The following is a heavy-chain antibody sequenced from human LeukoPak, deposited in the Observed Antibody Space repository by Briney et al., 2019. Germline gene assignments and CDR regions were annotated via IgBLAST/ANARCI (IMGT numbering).Heavy chain of an antibody. D-gene: IGHD1-1*01. V-gene: IGHV3-21*04. Sequence: GGSLRLSCAVSGFTFSRYGMHWVRQAPGKGLEWVSSITSSSRYIYYADSVKGRFTISRDNAKSSLYLQMNSLRAEDTALYYCAKGQETESRLDSWGQGTLVTVSS. CDR3: AKGQETESRLDS. CDR2: ITSSSRYI. J-gene: IGHJ4*02. CDR1: GFTFSRYG.